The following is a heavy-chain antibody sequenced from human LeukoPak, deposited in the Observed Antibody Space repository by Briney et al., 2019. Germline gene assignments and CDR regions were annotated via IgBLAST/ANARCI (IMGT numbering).Heavy chain of an antibody. CDR1: GFTFKNYA. D-gene: IGHD5-18*01. CDR3: ARVRGYSYANEYHFEY. CDR2: IRDSGDAT. J-gene: IGHJ4*02. Sequence: GGSLRLSCTTSGFTFKNYAMTWVRQAPGKGLEWASSIRDSGDATYYRDSVKGRFTISRDNSKNTLYLQMNFLRAEDTALYYCARVRGYSYANEYHFEYWGQGTLVTVSS. V-gene: IGHV3-23*01.